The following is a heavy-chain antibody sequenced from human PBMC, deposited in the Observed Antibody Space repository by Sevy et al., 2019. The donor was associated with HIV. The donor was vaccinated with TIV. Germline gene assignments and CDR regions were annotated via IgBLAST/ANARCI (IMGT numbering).Heavy chain of an antibody. CDR1: GGSISSGGYY. CDR2: IYYSGST. J-gene: IGHJ4*02. Sequence: SETLSLTSTVSGGSISSGGYYWSWIRQHPGKGLEWIGYIYYSGSTYYNPSLKSRVTISVDTSKNQFSLKLSSVTAADTAVYYCARSRGSYFDYWGQGTLVTVSS. D-gene: IGHD1-26*01. CDR3: ARSRGSYFDY. V-gene: IGHV4-31*03.